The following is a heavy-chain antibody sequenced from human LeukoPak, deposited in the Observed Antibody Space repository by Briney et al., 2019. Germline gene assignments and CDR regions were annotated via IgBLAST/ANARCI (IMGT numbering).Heavy chain of an antibody. Sequence: SETLSLTCTVSGGSISSYYWSWIRQPPGKGLEWIGYIYYSGSTTYNPSLKSRVSISVDTSKNQFSLKLSSVTAADTAVYYCARDHCTGTGCYEDYYYGMDVWGQGTTVTVSS. V-gene: IGHV4-59*01. J-gene: IGHJ6*02. CDR2: IYYSGST. CDR3: ARDHCTGTGCYEDYYYGMDV. CDR1: GGSISSYY. D-gene: IGHD2-2*01.